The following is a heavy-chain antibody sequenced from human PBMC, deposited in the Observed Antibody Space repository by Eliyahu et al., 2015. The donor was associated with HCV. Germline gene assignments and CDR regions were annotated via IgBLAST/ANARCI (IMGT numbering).Heavy chain of an antibody. J-gene: IGHJ5*02. CDR2: XYYTGST. CDR3: ASGGGGIAVAGTGGWFDP. D-gene: IGHD6-19*01. V-gene: IGHV4-59*12. CDR1: GXXIXSYX. Sequence: QVQLQESGPGLVKPSEXLSLTCTVPGXXIXSYXWRWXRQPPGKGLEWIAYXYYTGSTHYNPSLKSRVTVSLDTSKNQLSLKLSSVTAADTAIYYCASGGGGIAVAGTGGWFDPWGQGTLVTVSS.